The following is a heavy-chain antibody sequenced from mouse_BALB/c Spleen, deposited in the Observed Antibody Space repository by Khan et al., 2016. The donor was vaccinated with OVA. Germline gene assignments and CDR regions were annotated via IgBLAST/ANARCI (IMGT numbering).Heavy chain of an antibody. CDR1: GYTFSSYW. D-gene: IGHD2-2*01. CDR2: IFPGSVST. Sequence: QVQLQQSGGDLMKPGASVKISCKATGYTFSSYWIEWVKQRPGHGLEWIGQIFPGSVSTTYNEKFKCKATFTADTSSNTAYMQLSSLTSEDSAVYYCARVGYGGFAYWGQGTLVTVSA. CDR3: ARVGYGGFAY. J-gene: IGHJ3*01. V-gene: IGHV1-9*01.